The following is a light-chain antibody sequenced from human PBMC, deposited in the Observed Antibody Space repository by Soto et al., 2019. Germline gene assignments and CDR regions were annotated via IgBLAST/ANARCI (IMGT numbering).Light chain of an antibody. J-gene: IGKJ4*01. CDR3: QQYGSSPLT. CDR2: GAS. V-gene: IGKV3-20*01. Sequence: PGESATLSCRAGQTVSSSYLAWYQQKPGQAPRLLIFGASSRATGIPDRFSGGGSGTDFTLTISRLEPEDFAVYYCQQYGSSPLTFGGGTKVEIK. CDR1: QTVSSSY.